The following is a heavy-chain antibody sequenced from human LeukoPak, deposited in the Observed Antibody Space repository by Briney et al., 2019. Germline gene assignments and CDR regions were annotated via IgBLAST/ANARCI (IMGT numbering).Heavy chain of an antibody. Sequence: PGGSLRLSCAASGFSFSSHAMHWVRQPPGLGLEWVGVISSDEDNMYYVDSVKGRFTISRDNSRNTLFLQMNSLRHEDTAVYYCARRGWLRNKSPLGIYYFDYWGQGTLVTVSS. CDR2: ISSDEDNM. D-gene: IGHD5-24*01. V-gene: IGHV3-30*04. CDR1: GFSFSSHA. J-gene: IGHJ4*02. CDR3: ARRGWLRNKSPLGIYYFDY.